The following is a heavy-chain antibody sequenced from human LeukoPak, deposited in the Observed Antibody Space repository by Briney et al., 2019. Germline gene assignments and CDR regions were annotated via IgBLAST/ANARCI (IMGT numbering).Heavy chain of an antibody. CDR3: AKDYEASTSWREFFDF. D-gene: IGHD6-13*01. CDR2: ISGDGVST. CDR1: GFTFSHYA. Sequence: GGSLRLSCAASGFTFSHYAMSWVRQAPGKGLEWVSAISGDGVSTYYADSVKGLFTISRDNSKSTVYLQMSSLGAEDTAIYYCAKDYEASTSWREFFDFWGQGTLVTVSS. J-gene: IGHJ4*02. V-gene: IGHV3-23*01.